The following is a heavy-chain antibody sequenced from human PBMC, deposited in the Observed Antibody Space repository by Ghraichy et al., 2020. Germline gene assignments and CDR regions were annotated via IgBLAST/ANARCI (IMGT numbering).Heavy chain of an antibody. CDR3: AKGRTDYDFWSGEGAWFDP. V-gene: IGHV3-23*01. CDR1: GFTFDNYA. CDR2: LSGSGSST. D-gene: IGHD3-3*01. J-gene: IGHJ5*02. Sequence: GGSLILSCAASGFTFDNYAMSWVRQAPGNGLEWVSSLSGSGSSTYHADSVKGRFTISRDNSKNTLYLQMNSLRAEDTAIYYCAKGRTDYDFWSGEGAWFDPWGQGTLVTVSS.